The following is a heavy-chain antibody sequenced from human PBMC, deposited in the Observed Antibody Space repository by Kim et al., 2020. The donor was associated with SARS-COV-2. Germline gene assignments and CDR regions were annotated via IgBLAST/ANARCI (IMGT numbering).Heavy chain of an antibody. CDR2: VNSDGTST. V-gene: IGHV3-74*01. CDR3: LGVSWNDGTY. D-gene: IGHD1-1*01. J-gene: IGHJ4*02. CDR1: GFTFSRYW. Sequence: GGSLRLSCAASGFTFSRYWMHWVRQTPGKGLVWVPYVNSDGTSTNYADPVRGRFSISRDNTKDTVSLQMNRLRGEDTAIYFCLGVSWNDGTYWGQGTLVTVSS.